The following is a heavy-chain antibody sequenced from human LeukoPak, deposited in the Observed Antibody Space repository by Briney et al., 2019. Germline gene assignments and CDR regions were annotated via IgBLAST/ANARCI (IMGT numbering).Heavy chain of an antibody. CDR2: IYYSGAT. V-gene: IGHV4-39*01. CDR3: AGPMRRGWYPFDY. Sequence: SETLSLTCTVSGGSISSSSYYWGWIRQPPGKRLERIGSIYYSGATYYNPSLKSRLTISVDTSKNEFSLKLNSVAAADTAVYYCAGPMRRGWYPFDYWGQGTLVTVSS. D-gene: IGHD6-19*01. CDR1: GGSISSSSYY. J-gene: IGHJ4*02.